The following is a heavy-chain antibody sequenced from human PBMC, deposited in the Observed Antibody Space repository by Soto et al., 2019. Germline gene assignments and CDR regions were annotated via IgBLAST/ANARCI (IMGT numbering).Heavy chain of an antibody. D-gene: IGHD6-13*01. J-gene: IGHJ5*02. V-gene: IGHV3-33*01. CDR3: ARDATSWTMYNWFDP. CDR1: GFTFSSYG. CDR2: IWYDGSNK. Sequence: QVQLVESGGGVVQPGRSLRLSCAASGFTFSSYGMHWVRQAPGKGLEWVAVIWYDGSNKYYADSVKGRFTISRDNSKNPLYLQMNSLRAEDTAVYYCARDATSWTMYNWFDPWGQGTLVTVSS.